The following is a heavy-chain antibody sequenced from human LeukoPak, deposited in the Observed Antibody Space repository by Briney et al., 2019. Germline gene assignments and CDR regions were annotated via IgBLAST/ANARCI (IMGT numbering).Heavy chain of an antibody. D-gene: IGHD1-26*01. CDR3: ARDSWVGATFDY. V-gene: IGHV4-4*07. J-gene: IGHJ4*02. CDR2: IYTSGST. CDR1: GGSISSCY. Sequence: SETLSLTCTVSGGSISSCYWSWIRQPAGKGLEWIGRIYTSGSTNYNPSLKSRVTMSVDTSKNQFSLKLSSVTAADTAVYYCARDSWVGATFDYWGQGTLVTVSS.